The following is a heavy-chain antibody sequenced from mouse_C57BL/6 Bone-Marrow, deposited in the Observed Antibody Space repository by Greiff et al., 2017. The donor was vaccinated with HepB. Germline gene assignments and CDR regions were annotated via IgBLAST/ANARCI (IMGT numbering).Heavy chain of an antibody. CDR2: IYPGDGDT. CDR3: ARGYYGSSYGY. J-gene: IGHJ2*01. V-gene: IGHV1-80*01. Sequence: VKLQESGAELVKPGASVKISCKASGYAFSSYWMNWVKQRPGKGLEWIGQIYPGDGDTNYNGKFKGKATLTADKSSSTAYMQLSSLTSEDSAVYFCARGYYGSSYGYWGQGTTLTVSS. D-gene: IGHD1-1*01. CDR1: GYAFSSYW.